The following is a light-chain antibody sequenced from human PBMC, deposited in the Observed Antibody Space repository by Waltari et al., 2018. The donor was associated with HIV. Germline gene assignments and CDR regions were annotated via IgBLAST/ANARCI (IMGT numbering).Light chain of an antibody. V-gene: IGLV3-1*01. Sequence: SYELTQSPSVSVSPGQTASITCSGDKLGDKYACWYQQKPGQSPVLVIYQDTKRPSGIPERFSGSNSGNTATLTISGTQAMDEADYFCQTWDKSTVVFGGRTKLTVL. CDR1: KLGDKY. CDR2: QDT. J-gene: IGLJ2*01. CDR3: QTWDKSTVV.